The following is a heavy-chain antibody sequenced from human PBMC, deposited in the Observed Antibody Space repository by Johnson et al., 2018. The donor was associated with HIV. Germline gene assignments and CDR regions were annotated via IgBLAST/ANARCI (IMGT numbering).Heavy chain of an antibody. CDR1: GFTFSNAW. CDR3: ATGFGPAFEM. J-gene: IGHJ3*02. Sequence: VQLVESGGGLVKPGESLRLSCAASGFTFSNAWMHWVRQAPGKGLGWVGRIKSKTDGGTTDHAAPVKGRFSISRDDSKNTLYLQMNSLKTEDTAVYYCATGFGPAFEMWGQGTMVTVSS. CDR2: IKSKTDGGTT. D-gene: IGHD3-16*01. V-gene: IGHV3-15*01.